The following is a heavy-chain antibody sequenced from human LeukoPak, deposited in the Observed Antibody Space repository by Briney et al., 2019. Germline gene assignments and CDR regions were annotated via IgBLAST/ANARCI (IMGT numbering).Heavy chain of an antibody. CDR3: ARDLPYCIDSSCYSAPPDV. D-gene: IGHD2-2*01. V-gene: IGHV3-30*03. Sequence: GRSLRLSCAASGFTFDNYGMHWVRQAPGKGLEWVGIISYDGSSEYYADSVKGRFTISRDNSKTTLYLQMNSLRADDTAMYYCARDLPYCIDSSCYSAPPDVWGQGTTVTVSS. CDR1: GFTFDNYG. CDR2: ISYDGSSE. J-gene: IGHJ6*02.